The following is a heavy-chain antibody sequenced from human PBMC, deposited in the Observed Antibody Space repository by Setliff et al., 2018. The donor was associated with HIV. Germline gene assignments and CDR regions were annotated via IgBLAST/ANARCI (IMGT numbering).Heavy chain of an antibody. J-gene: IGHJ4*02. Sequence: SETLSLPCAVFGESSNNDGWTWIRQPPGKGLEWSGEVSPIGETTYSQSLKDRVSISIDTSKHHYSLKMNSVTVADTAVYDCAKVIRGVYFYDGTGYYYFDDWGQGALVTVSS. V-gene: IGHV4-34*01. D-gene: IGHD3-10*01. CDR3: AKVIRGVYFYDGTGYYYFDD. CDR1: GESSNNDG. CDR2: VSPIGET.